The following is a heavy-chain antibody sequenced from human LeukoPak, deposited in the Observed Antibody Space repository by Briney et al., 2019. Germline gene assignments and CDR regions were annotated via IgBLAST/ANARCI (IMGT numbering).Heavy chain of an antibody. D-gene: IGHD1-26*01. CDR2: IKQDGSEK. CDR1: GFTFSSYW. Sequence: GESLKISCAASGFTFSSYWMSWVRQAPGKGLEWVANIKQDGSEKYYVDSVKGRFTISRDNAKNSLYLQMNSLRAEDTAVYYCARERGIVGATSIFDYWGQGTLVTVSS. CDR3: ARERGIVGATSIFDY. J-gene: IGHJ4*02. V-gene: IGHV3-7*01.